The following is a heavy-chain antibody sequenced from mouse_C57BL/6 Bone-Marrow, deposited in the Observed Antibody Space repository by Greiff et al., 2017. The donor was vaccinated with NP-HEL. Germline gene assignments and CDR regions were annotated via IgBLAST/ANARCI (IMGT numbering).Heavy chain of an antibody. CDR1: GFTFSDYG. V-gene: IGHV5-17*01. CDR2: ISSGSSTI. CDR3: ARHGSSYCWYFDV. Sequence: EVKLEESGGGLVKPGGSLKLSCAASGFTFSDYGMHWVRQAPEKGLEWVAYISSGSSTIYYADTVKGRFTISRDNAKNTLFLQMTSLRSEDTAMYYCARHGSSYCWYFDVWGTGTTVTVSS. D-gene: IGHD1-1*01. J-gene: IGHJ1*03.